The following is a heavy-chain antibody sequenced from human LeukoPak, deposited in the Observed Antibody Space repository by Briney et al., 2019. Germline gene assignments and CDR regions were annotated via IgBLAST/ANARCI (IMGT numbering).Heavy chain of an antibody. V-gene: IGHV4-38-2*02. J-gene: IGHJ6*03. CDR2: IYHSGST. D-gene: IGHD2-15*01. CDR1: GHSISSGYY. CDR3: ARESGGISLRYYYYYYMDV. Sequence: SETLSLTCTVSGHSISSGYYWGWIRQPPGKGLEWIGSIYHSGSTYYNPSLKSRVTISVDTSKNQFSLKLSSVTAADTAVYYCARESGGISLRYYYYYYMDVWGKGTTVTVSS.